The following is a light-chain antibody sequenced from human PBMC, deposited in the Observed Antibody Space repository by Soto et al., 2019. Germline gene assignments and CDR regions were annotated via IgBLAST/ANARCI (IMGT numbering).Light chain of an antibody. CDR3: QQFGSSPPYT. Sequence: EIVLTQSPGTLSFSPGQTATLSCRASQSVDSSSLAWYQQRPGQAPRLLIYGASSRATDIPDRFSGSGSGTDFTLTITRLEPEDFAVDYCQQFGSSPPYTFGQGTRLDIK. V-gene: IGKV3-20*01. J-gene: IGKJ2*01. CDR2: GAS. CDR1: QSVDSSS.